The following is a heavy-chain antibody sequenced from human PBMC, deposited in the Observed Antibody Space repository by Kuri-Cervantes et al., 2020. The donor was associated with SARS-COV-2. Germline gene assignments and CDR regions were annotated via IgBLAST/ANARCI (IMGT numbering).Heavy chain of an antibody. CDR2: INHSGNT. V-gene: IGHV4-34*01. CDR3: ARLIVGATLAFDI. Sequence: ESLKISCTVSGGSISSYYWSWVRQPPGKGLEWIGEINHSGNTNYDPYLKSRVTISIDTSKNQFSLKLSSVTAADTAVYYCARLIVGATLAFDIWGQGTMVTVSS. D-gene: IGHD1-26*01. CDR1: GGSISSYY. J-gene: IGHJ3*02.